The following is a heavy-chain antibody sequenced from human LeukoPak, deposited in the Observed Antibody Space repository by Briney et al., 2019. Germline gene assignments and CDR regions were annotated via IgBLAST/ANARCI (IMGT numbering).Heavy chain of an antibody. D-gene: IGHD3-10*01. CDR1: GGSIKNYY. Sequence: PSETLSLTCTVSGGSIKNYYWTWIRQPPGKRLDWIGYIYYSGSTSSNPSLKSRVTISVDTSKNQFSLRLKYVTAADTAVYYCARDVPRGTGYMDVWGKGTTVTVSS. CDR2: IYYSGST. CDR3: ARDVPRGTGYMDV. J-gene: IGHJ6*03. V-gene: IGHV4-59*01.